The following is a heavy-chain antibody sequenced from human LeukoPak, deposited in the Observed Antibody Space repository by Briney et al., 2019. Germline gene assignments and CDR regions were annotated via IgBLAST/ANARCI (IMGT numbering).Heavy chain of an antibody. D-gene: IGHD3-10*01. V-gene: IGHV1-2*02. CDR1: AFTFNAYY. CDR3: ARDGSGDNY. J-gene: IGHJ4*02. Sequence: ASVKVSCKGSAFTFNAYYIHWVRQAPGQGLEWMGWINPNSGGTNYAQKFQGRVTMTRDTSISTAYMELSRLRSDDTAVYYCARDGSGDNYWGQGTLVTVSS. CDR2: INPNSGGT.